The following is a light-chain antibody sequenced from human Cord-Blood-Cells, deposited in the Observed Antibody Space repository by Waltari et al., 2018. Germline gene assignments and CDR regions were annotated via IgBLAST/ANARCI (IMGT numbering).Light chain of an antibody. Sequence: YELTVPPSPSVSPGHTASTPRSEEELAYNYACWYQQKPGQSPVLVIYQDSKRPSGIPERFSGSNSGNTATLTISGTQAMDEADYYCQAWDSSTEVFGGGTKLTVL. V-gene: IGLV3-1*01. CDR2: QDS. CDR1: ELAYNY. CDR3: QAWDSSTEV. J-gene: IGLJ2*01.